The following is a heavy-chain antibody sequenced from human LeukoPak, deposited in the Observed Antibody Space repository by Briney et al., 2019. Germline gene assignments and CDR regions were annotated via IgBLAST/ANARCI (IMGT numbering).Heavy chain of an antibody. D-gene: IGHD6-19*01. Sequence: PGGSLRLSCAASGFTVSPNYMSWVRQAPGKGLEWVSVIYSGGKTYYADSVKGRFTISRDNSKNTLYLQMNSLRVEDTAVYYCVRDRGSGRNSNAFDIWGQGTMVTVSS. V-gene: IGHV3-53*01. CDR3: VRDRGSGRNSNAFDI. CDR2: IYSGGKT. J-gene: IGHJ3*02. CDR1: GFTVSPNY.